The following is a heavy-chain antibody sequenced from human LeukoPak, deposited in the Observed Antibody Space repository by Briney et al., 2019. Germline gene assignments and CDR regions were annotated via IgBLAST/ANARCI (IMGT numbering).Heavy chain of an antibody. D-gene: IGHD1/OR15-1a*01. CDR1: GGSFSGYY. CDR3: AKTKGYFDY. J-gene: IGHJ4*02. Sequence: SETLSLTCAVYGGSFSGYYWSWIRQPPGKGLEWIGEINHSGSTNYNPSLKSRVTISVDTSKNQFSLKLSSVTAADTAVYYCAKTKGYFDYWGQGTLVTVSS. V-gene: IGHV4-34*01. CDR2: INHSGST.